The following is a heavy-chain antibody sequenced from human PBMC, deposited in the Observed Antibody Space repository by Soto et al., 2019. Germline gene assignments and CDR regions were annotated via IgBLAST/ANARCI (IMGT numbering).Heavy chain of an antibody. Sequence: QVQLVESGGGVVQPGRSLRLSCAASGFTFSSYGIHWVRQAPGKGLEWVAVISYDGSNRYYADSVKGRITISRDKSKNTRYLQMNSLRAEDTAVYYCAKGGYYDSSGYLGWLDYWGQGTLVTVSS. J-gene: IGHJ4*02. D-gene: IGHD3-22*01. V-gene: IGHV3-30*18. CDR1: GFTFSSYG. CDR3: AKGGYYDSSGYLGWLDY. CDR2: ISYDGSNR.